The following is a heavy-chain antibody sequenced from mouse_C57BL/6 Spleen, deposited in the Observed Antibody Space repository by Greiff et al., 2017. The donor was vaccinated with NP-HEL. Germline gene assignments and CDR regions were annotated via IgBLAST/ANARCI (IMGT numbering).Heavy chain of an antibody. Sequence: EVKLVESGGDLVKPGGSLKLSCAASGFTFSSYGMSWVRQTPDKRLEWVATISSGGSYTYYPDSVKGRFTISRDNAKNTLYLQMSSLKSEDTAMYYCARTYYYGSSPLDYWGQGTTLTVSS. V-gene: IGHV5-6*01. CDR2: ISSGGSYT. CDR3: ARTYYYGSSPLDY. J-gene: IGHJ2*01. CDR1: GFTFSSYG. D-gene: IGHD1-1*01.